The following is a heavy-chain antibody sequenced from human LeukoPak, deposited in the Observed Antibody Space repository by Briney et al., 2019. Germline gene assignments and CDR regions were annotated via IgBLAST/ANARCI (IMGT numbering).Heavy chain of an antibody. CDR2: ISSSSSYI. D-gene: IGHD2-2*01. V-gene: IGHV3-21*01. CDR3: ARVVPAAIDY. Sequence: GGSLRLSCAASGFTFSSYSMNWVRQAPGKGLEWVSSISSSSSYIYYADSVKGRFTISRDNAKNSLYLQMNGLRAEDTAVYYCARVVPAAIDYWGQGTLVTVSS. CDR1: GFTFSSYS. J-gene: IGHJ4*02.